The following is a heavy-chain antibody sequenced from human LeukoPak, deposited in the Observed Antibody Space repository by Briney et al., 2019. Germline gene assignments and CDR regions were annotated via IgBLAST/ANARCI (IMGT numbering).Heavy chain of an antibody. J-gene: IGHJ6*03. CDR2: INHSGST. V-gene: IGHV4-34*01. CDR1: GGSFSGYY. CDR3: ARVAWFRGLLEYYYYYYMDV. D-gene: IGHD3-10*01. Sequence: SETLSLTCAVYGGSFSGYYWSWIRQPPGKGLEWIGEINHSGSTNYNPSLKSRVTISVDTSKNQFSLKLSSVTAADTAVYYCARVAWFRGLLEYYYYYYMDVWGKGTTVTVSS.